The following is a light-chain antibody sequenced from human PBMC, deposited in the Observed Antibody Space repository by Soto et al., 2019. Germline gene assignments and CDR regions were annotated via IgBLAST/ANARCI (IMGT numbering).Light chain of an antibody. V-gene: IGKV4-1*01. CDR2: WAS. CDR3: QHYYTSPYT. J-gene: IGKJ2*01. Sequence: DIVMTQSPDSLAVSLGERATINCKSSQSVLYSSNNKNYLAWYQQKPGQPPKLLLYWASTRESGVPDRFSGSGSEKDFTLTISSLQAEDVAVYYCQHYYTSPYTFGQGTKLEIK. CDR1: QSVLYSSNNKNY.